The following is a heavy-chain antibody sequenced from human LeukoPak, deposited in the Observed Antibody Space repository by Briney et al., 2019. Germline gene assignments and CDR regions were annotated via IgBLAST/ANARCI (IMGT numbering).Heavy chain of an antibody. CDR1: GGTFSSYA. CDR2: IIPIFGTA. V-gene: IGHV1-69*06. CDR3: ARGGMVRANPYYYYYMDV. Sequence: SVKVSCKASGGTFSSYAISWVRQAPGQGLEWMGGIIPIFGTANYAQKFQGRVTITADKSTSTAYMELSSLRSEDTAVYYCARGGMVRANPYYYYYMDVWGKGTTVTVSS. D-gene: IGHD3-10*01. J-gene: IGHJ6*03.